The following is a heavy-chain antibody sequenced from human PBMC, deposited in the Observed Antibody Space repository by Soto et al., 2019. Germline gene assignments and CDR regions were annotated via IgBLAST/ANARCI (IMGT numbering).Heavy chain of an antibody. CDR1: GDTVSSNRAA. D-gene: IGHD5-12*01. CDR3: AAATRGYLYYGLDV. CDR2: TYYRTRWYN. J-gene: IGHJ6*02. Sequence: SQTLSLTCAISGDTVSSNRAAWNCSIHSPSRVLEWLGRTYYRTRWYNDYAVSVKGRITINPDPSRNQFYLQVNSVTSEDTAVYYCAAATRGYLYYGLDVWGQGTTVTVSS. V-gene: IGHV6-1*01.